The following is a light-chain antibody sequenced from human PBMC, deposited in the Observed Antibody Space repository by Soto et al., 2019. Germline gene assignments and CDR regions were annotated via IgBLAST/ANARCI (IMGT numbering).Light chain of an antibody. Sequence: NFMLTQPHSVSESPGKTVTISCTRSSGSIASNYVQWYQQRPGSAPTTVIYENNQRPSGVPDRFSGSIDSSSNSASLTISGLMSENEADYCCQSYYSSNHWVFGGGTKVTVL. J-gene: IGLJ3*02. V-gene: IGLV6-57*04. CDR3: QSYYSSNHWV. CDR2: ENN. CDR1: SGSIASNY.